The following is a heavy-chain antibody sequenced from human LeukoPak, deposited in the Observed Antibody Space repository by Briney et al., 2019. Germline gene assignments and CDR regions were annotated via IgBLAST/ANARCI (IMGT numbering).Heavy chain of an antibody. J-gene: IGHJ6*02. CDR1: GFTFSSYS. V-gene: IGHV3-21*04. CDR2: ISSSSSYI. D-gene: IGHD2-2*01. CDR3: AREDIVVVPAAQSYYYYGMDV. Sequence: GGSLRLSCAASGFTFSSYSMNWVRQAPGKGLEWVSSISSSSSYIYYADSVKGRFTISRDNAKNSLYLQMNSLRAEDTAVYYCAREDIVVVPAAQSYYYYGMDVWGQGTTVTVSS.